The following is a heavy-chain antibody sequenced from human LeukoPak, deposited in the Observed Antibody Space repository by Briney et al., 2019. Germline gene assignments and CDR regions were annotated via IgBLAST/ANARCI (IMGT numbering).Heavy chain of an antibody. CDR2: ISSSGSTI. V-gene: IGHV3-48*03. J-gene: IGHJ4*02. CDR3: ARRLGSRYYFDY. Sequence: GGSLRLSCAASGFTFSSYKMNWVRQAPGKGLEWVSYISSSGSTIYYADSVKGRFTISRDNAKNSLYLQMNSLRAEDTAVYYCARRLGSRYYFDYWGQGTLVTVSS. CDR1: GFTFSSYK. D-gene: IGHD7-27*01.